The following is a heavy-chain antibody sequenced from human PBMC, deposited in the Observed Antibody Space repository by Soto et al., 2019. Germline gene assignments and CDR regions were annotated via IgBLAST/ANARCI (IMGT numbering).Heavy chain of an antibody. CDR3: ARQRTSVVTQAYFDS. D-gene: IGHD2-21*02. Sequence: PSEILSLTCTVTGGSSNNRSYYWGWIRHPPGKGLEWIGSIYYSGSTYNNPSLKSRVSMSVDTSKNQFSLKLRSVTAADTALYYCARQRTSVVTQAYFDSWGQGFLVTVSS. CDR1: GGSSNNRSYY. CDR2: IYYSGST. J-gene: IGHJ4*02. V-gene: IGHV4-39*01.